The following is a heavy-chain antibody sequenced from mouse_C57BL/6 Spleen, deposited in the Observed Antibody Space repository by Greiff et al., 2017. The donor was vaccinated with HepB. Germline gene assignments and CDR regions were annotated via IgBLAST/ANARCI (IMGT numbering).Heavy chain of an antibody. CDR2: INPNNGGT. Sequence: EVQLQQSGPELVKPGASVKIPCKASGYTFTDYNMDWVKQSHGKSLEWIGDINPNNGGTIYNQKFKGKATLTVDKSSSTAYMELRSLTSEDTAVYYCARGDGGVFAYWGQGTLVTVSA. D-gene: IGHD3-3*01. CDR1: GYTFTDYN. V-gene: IGHV1-18*01. J-gene: IGHJ3*01. CDR3: ARGDGGVFAY.